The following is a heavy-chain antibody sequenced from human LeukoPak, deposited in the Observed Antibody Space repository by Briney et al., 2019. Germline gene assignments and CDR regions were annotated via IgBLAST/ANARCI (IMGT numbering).Heavy chain of an antibody. V-gene: IGHV3-43D*03. J-gene: IGHJ6*03. CDR1: GFTFSNAW. D-gene: IGHD2-21*02. Sequence: GGSLRLSCAASGFTFSNAWMSWVRQAPGKGLEWVSAISGSGGSTYYADSVKGRFTISRDNSKNSLYLQMNSLRAEDTALYYCAKGPICGGDCYSNPGDYYYMDVWGKGTTVTVSS. CDR2: ISGSGGST. CDR3: AKGPICGGDCYSNPGDYYYMDV.